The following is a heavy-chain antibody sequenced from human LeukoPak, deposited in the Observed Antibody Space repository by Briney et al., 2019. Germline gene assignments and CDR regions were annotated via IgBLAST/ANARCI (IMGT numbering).Heavy chain of an antibody. CDR1: GYSFTSYW. CDR3: ARQGRYCSSTSCSYFFDY. D-gene: IGHD2-2*01. Sequence: GESLKISCKGSGYSFTSYWISWVRQMPGKGLEWMGRIDPSDSYTNYSPSFQGHVTISADKSISTAYLQWSSLKASDTAMYYCARQGRYCSSTSCSYFFDYWGQATLVTVSS. CDR2: IDPSDSYT. J-gene: IGHJ4*02. V-gene: IGHV5-10-1*01.